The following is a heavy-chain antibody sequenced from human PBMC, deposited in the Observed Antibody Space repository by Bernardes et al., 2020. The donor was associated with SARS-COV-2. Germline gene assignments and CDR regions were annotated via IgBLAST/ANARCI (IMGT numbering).Heavy chain of an antibody. CDR3: AIDPHRYIGWFGMDV. Sequence: GGSLRLSCAASGFTFSNYAMTWVRQAPGKGLEWVSTISISGGGTFYADAVKGRFTISRDNSKNTLYLQMNSLRAEDTAEYYCAIDPHRYIGWFGMDVWGQGTTVTVSS. D-gene: IGHD3-9*01. V-gene: IGHV3-23*01. J-gene: IGHJ6*01. CDR1: GFTFSNYA. CDR2: ISISGGGT.